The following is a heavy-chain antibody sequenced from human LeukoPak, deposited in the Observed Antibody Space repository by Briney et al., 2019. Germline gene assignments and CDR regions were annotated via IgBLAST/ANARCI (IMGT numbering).Heavy chain of an antibody. CDR1: GASISSYF. CDR3: TRDRSALDT. Sequence: PSETLSLTCSVSGASISSYFWTWIRQSPGKGLEWIGYISNIGSTNYNPSLKSRVTISGDTSKNQFSLKLSSVTAADTAVYYCTRDRSALDTWGQGTMVTVSS. J-gene: IGHJ3*02. V-gene: IGHV4-59*01. CDR2: ISNIGST.